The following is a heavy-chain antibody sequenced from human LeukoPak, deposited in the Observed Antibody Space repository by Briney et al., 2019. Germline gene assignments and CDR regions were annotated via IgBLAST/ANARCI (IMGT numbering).Heavy chain of an antibody. D-gene: IGHD3-22*01. CDR1: GGSISSNSYY. CDR3: ARGLFYFDY. Sequence: PSETLSLTCTVSGGSISSNSYYWGWIRQPPGKGLEWIGSVFYTGITSYTPSLKSRVSMSVDTSKNQFSLKLSSVTAADTAVYYCARGLFYFDYWGQGTLVTVSS. V-gene: IGHV4-39*01. J-gene: IGHJ4*02. CDR2: VFYTGIT.